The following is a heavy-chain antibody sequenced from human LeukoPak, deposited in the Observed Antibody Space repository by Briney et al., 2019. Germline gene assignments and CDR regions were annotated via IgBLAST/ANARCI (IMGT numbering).Heavy chain of an antibody. J-gene: IGHJ4*02. CDR2: INPNNGGT. CDR1: GYRFADYY. D-gene: IGHD2-2*01. CDR3: ARELGFCSSTSCPLYHY. V-gene: IGHV1-2*02. Sequence: ASVKVSCKASGYRFADYYVHWMRQAPGQGLEWMGWINPNNGGTNYAQKFYGRVTMTRVTSITTAYMELNRLTSDDTAAYYCARELGFCSSTSCPLYHYWGQGTLVTVSS.